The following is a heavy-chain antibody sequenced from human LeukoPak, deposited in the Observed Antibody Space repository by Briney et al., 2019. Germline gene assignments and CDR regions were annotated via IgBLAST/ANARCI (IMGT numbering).Heavy chain of an antibody. Sequence: PSETLSLTCTVSDGSISSNSYYWGWIRQPPGKGLEWIGSIYYSGSTYYNPSLKSRVTISVDTSKSQFSLKVTSVTAADTAVYYCARRPWGGYRYDYWGQGTLVTVSS. CDR1: DGSISSNSYY. CDR3: ARRPWGGYRYDY. D-gene: IGHD5-12*01. CDR2: IYYSGST. J-gene: IGHJ4*02. V-gene: IGHV4-39*01.